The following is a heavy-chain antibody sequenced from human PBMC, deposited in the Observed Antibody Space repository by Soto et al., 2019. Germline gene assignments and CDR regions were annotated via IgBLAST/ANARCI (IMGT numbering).Heavy chain of an antibody. CDR2: ISYDGSNK. V-gene: IGHV3-30-3*01. J-gene: IGHJ1*01. CDR1: GFTFSSYA. Sequence: GGSLRLSCAASGFTFSSYAMHWVRQAPGKGLEWVAVISYDGSNKYYADSVKGRFTISRDNSKNTLYLQMNSLRAEDTAVYYCVRARTTVTSYFQHRGQGTLVTVSS. D-gene: IGHD4-17*01. CDR3: VRARTTVTSYFQH.